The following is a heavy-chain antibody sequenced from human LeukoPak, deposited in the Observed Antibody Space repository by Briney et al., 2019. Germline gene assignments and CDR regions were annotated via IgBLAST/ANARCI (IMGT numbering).Heavy chain of an antibody. D-gene: IGHD4-17*01. CDR2: IYHSGTT. Sequence: SETLSLTCTVSGGSISSSSYYWAWIRQPPGKGLEWIGEIYHSGTTNYNPSLKSRVTMSVDKSKNQFSLKLSSVTAADTAVYYCATYFYGEYGSYYFDYWGQGTLVTVSS. J-gene: IGHJ4*02. CDR3: ATYFYGEYGSYYFDY. CDR1: GGSISSSSYY. V-gene: IGHV4-39*07.